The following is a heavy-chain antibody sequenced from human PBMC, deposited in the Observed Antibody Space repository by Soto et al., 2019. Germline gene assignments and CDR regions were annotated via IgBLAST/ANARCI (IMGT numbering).Heavy chain of an antibody. J-gene: IGHJ6*02. CDR2: IYSDNNT. CDR3: ARHYSAMGV. V-gene: IGHV3-53*02. Sequence: EVQLVETGGDLIQPGGSLRLSCAASGFTVSSDSMTWVRQAPGKGLEWISIIYSDNNTDYADSEKGRFSISRDTSKNILYLQMNSRRAEDTAEYYCARHYSAMGVWGQGTTVTVSS. CDR1: GFTVSSDS.